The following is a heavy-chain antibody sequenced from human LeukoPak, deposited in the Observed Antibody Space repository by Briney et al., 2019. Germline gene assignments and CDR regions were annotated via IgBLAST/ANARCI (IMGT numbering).Heavy chain of an antibody. J-gene: IGHJ5*02. CDR3: ARVGPAGVWFGELGGWFDP. D-gene: IGHD3-10*01. V-gene: IGHV1-69*13. CDR2: IIPIFGTA. CDR1: GGTFSSYA. Sequence: ASVKVSCKASGGTFSSYAISWVRQAPGQGLEWMGGIIPIFGTANYAQKFQGRVTITADESTSTAYMELSSLRSEDTAVYYCARVGPAGVWFGELGGWFDPWGQGTLVTVSS.